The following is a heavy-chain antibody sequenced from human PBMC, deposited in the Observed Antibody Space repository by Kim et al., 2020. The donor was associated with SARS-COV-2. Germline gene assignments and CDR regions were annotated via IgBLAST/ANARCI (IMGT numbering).Heavy chain of an antibody. J-gene: IGHJ3*02. V-gene: IGHV1-24*01. Sequence: QKFQGRVTMTEDTSTDTAYRELSSLRSEDTAVYYCATESTSGSYYDAFDIWGQGTMVTVSS. CDR3: ATESTSGSYYDAFDI. D-gene: IGHD1-26*01.